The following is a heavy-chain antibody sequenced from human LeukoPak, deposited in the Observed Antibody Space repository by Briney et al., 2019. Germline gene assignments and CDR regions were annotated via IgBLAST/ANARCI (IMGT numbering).Heavy chain of an antibody. J-gene: IGHJ4*02. CDR1: GGSISSSSYY. CDR3: ARLLRYYYDSSGYYDY. D-gene: IGHD3-22*01. V-gene: IGHV4-39*01. CDR2: IYYSGKT. Sequence: SETLSLTCTVSGGSISSSSYYWGWIRQPPGKGLEWIGSIYYSGKTYYNPSLKSRVTISVDTSKNQFSLKLSSVTAADTAVYYCARLLRYYYDSSGYYDYWGQGTLVTVSS.